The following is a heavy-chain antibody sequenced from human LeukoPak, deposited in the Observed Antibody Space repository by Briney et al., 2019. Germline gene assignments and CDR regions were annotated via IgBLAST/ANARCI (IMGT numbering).Heavy chain of an antibody. D-gene: IGHD3-3*01. Sequence: GASVKVSCKASGYTFTGYYMHRVRQAPGQGLEWMGWINPNSGGTNYAQKFQGRVTMTRDTSISTAYMELSRLRSDDTAVYYCARGITIFGVVIIEPSFDYWGQGTLVTVSS. CDR1: GYTFTGYY. J-gene: IGHJ4*02. CDR3: ARGITIFGVVIIEPSFDY. CDR2: INPNSGGT. V-gene: IGHV1-2*02.